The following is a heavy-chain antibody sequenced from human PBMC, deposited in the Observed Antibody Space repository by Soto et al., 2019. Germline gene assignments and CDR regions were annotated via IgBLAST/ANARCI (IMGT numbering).Heavy chain of an antibody. V-gene: IGHV3-23*01. CDR2: IYGSGGGI. CDR1: GFTFRTYA. Sequence: EVQLLESGGGLVQSGGSLRLTCAASGFTFRTYAMSWVRQAPGEGLEWVSGIYGSGGGITYADSVKGRFTNSRDNSNNMVKLEMHSPRAEGKAIYYCGKDPQTGCRWPLEPWGQGTLVTVSS. D-gene: IGHD3-16*02. CDR3: GKDPQTGCRWPLEP. J-gene: IGHJ5*02.